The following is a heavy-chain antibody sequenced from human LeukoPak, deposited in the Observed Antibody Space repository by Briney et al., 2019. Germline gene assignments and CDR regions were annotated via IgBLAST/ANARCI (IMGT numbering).Heavy chain of an antibody. J-gene: IGHJ5*02. CDR1: GFTFSSYS. V-gene: IGHV3-48*02. CDR3: ARDAYSSSWYRNWFDP. Sequence: PGGAPRLSCAASGFTFSSYSMNWVRQAPGKGLGWVSYLSSSSSTIYYADSVKGRFTISRDNAKNSLYLQMNSLRDEDTAVYYCARDAYSSSWYRNWFDPWGQGTLVTVSS. D-gene: IGHD6-13*01. CDR2: LSSSSSTI.